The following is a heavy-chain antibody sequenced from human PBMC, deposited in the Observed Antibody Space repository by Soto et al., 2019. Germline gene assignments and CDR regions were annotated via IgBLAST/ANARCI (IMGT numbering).Heavy chain of an antibody. V-gene: IGHV3-23*01. CDR1: GFPFSNYA. CDR3: AKGSQYDILTAYLAFDS. Sequence: EVQLLESGGGLVQPGGSLRLSCSVSGFPFSNYAMSWVRQAPGKGLEWVSSTSGGGGGTHYADSMKGRFTISRDNSKNTLHLEMSRLRADDTAVYYCAKGSQYDILTAYLAFDSWGQGTLVTVSS. D-gene: IGHD3-9*01. J-gene: IGHJ4*02. CDR2: TSGGGGGT.